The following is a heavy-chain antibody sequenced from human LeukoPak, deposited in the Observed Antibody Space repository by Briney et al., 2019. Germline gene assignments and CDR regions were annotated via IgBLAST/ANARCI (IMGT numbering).Heavy chain of an antibody. CDR2: IYHRGST. Sequence: SQTLSLTCAVSGGSISSDDYFWSWIRQPPGKGREWIGYIYHRGSTSYNPSLKSRVTISLDKSRNQFSLNLSSVTAADTAVYYCARAPYDILTGYFLFDSWGQGTLVTVSS. CDR3: ARAPYDILTGYFLFDS. J-gene: IGHJ4*02. D-gene: IGHD3-9*01. V-gene: IGHV4-30-2*01. CDR1: GGSISSDDYF.